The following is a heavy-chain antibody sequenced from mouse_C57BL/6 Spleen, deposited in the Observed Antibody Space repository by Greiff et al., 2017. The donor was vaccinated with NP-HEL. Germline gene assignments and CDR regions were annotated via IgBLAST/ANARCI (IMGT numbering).Heavy chain of an antibody. D-gene: IGHD1-1*01. CDR3: ARHEGYYGRADYAMDY. CDR2: FYPGSGSI. V-gene: IGHV1-62-2*01. J-gene: IGHJ4*01. Sequence: VQLQQSGAELVKPGAAVKLSCKASGYTFTEYTIHWVKQRSGQGLEWIGWFYPGSGSINYNEKFKDKATLTADKSSSTVYMELSRLTSEDSAVYFCARHEGYYGRADYAMDYWGQGTSVTVSS. CDR1: GYTFTEYT.